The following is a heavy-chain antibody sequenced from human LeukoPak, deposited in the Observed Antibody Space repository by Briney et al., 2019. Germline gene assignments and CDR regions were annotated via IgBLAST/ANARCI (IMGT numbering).Heavy chain of an antibody. J-gene: IGHJ4*02. Sequence: GGSLRLSCAASGFTFSSYAMSWVRQAPGKGLEWVSAISGSGGSTYYADSVKGRFTISRDNSKNTLYLQMNSLRAEDTAVYYCAKDRFYDSSGPPQGPFDYWGQGTLVTVPS. D-gene: IGHD3-22*01. V-gene: IGHV3-23*01. CDR3: AKDRFYDSSGPPQGPFDY. CDR2: ISGSGGST. CDR1: GFTFSSYA.